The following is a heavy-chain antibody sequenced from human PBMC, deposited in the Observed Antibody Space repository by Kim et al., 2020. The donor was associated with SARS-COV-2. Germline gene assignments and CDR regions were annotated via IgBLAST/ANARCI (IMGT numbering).Heavy chain of an antibody. J-gene: IGHJ4*02. CDR2: ISSSSNTI. CDR1: GFTFSTYA. V-gene: IGHV3-48*02. D-gene: IGHD2-2*02. Sequence: GGSLRLSCAASGFTFSTYAMIWVRQAPGKGLEWVSYISSSSNTIYYADSVRGRFTISRNNARNSLYLQMVMLRDEDTAVYYCARDGCSSPSCYTSFDNWGQGTLVTVSS. CDR3: ARDGCSSPSCYTSFDN.